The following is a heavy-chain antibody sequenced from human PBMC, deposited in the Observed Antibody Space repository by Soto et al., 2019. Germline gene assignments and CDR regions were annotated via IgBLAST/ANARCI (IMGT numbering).Heavy chain of an antibody. CDR1: GGTFSSYA. Sequence: QVQLVQSGAEVKKPGSSVKVSCKASGGTFSSYAISWVRQAPGQGLEWMGGIIPIFGTASYAQKFQGRVTITADESTSRAYMELSSLRSEDTAVYYCARDLGLQLTMIKLGAFDIWGQGTMVTVSS. J-gene: IGHJ3*02. CDR3: ARDLGLQLTMIKLGAFDI. D-gene: IGHD3-22*01. CDR2: IIPIFGTA. V-gene: IGHV1-69*01.